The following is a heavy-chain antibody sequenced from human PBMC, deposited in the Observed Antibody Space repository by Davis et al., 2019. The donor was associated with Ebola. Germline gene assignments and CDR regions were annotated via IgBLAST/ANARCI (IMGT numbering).Heavy chain of an antibody. Sequence: ASVKVSCKASGYRFTSFRINWVRQAPGQGLEWMGWINPNSGGTNYAQKFQGWVTMTRDTSISTAYMELSRLRSDDTAVYYCAIRDYYGMDVWGQGTTVTVSS. CDR1: GYRFTSFR. J-gene: IGHJ6*02. D-gene: IGHD3-16*01. CDR3: AIRDYYGMDV. V-gene: IGHV1-2*04. CDR2: INPNSGGT.